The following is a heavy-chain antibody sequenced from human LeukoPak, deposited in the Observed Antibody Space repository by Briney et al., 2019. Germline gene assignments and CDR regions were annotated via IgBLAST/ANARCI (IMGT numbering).Heavy chain of an antibody. CDR1: GFTFSSYW. Sequence: GGSLRLSCAASGFTFSSYWMCWVRQDPGKGLAWVSCIKTDGSITAYTGSVKGRFTISRDNAKNTLYLQMNSLRADDTAVYYCARGLYSSSGFDYWGQGTLVTVSS. V-gene: IGHV3-74*01. CDR3: ARGLYSSSGFDY. D-gene: IGHD6-13*01. J-gene: IGHJ4*02. CDR2: IKTDGSIT.